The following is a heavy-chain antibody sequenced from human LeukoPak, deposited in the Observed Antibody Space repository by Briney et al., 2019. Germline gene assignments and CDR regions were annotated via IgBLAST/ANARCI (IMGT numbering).Heavy chain of an antibody. CDR3: AKEGYYYSSGSYSRRAFDI. CDR2: ISKDETND. J-gene: IGHJ3*02. CDR1: GFTFSNVW. D-gene: IGHD3-10*01. V-gene: IGHV3-30*18. Sequence: PGGSLRLSCAASGFTFSNVWMSWVRQAPGKGLEWVAAISKDETNDFYADSVKGRFSISRDNSKNTLYLQMNTLRPEDTAVYYCAKEGYYYSSGSYSRRAFDIWGQGTMVTVSS.